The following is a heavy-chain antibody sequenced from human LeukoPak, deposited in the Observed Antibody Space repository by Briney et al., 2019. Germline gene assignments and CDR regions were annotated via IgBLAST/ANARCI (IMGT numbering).Heavy chain of an antibody. CDR3: ARGRNCSGGSCRKLYFDC. D-gene: IGHD2-15*01. V-gene: IGHV4-31*03. CDR1: GGSISSGGYY. Sequence: SQTLSLTCTVSGGSISSGGYYWSWIRQHPGKGLEWIGYIYYSGSTYYNPSLKSRVTISVDTSKNQFSLKLSSVTAADTAVYYCARGRNCSGGSCRKLYFDCWGQGTLVTVSS. CDR2: IYYSGST. J-gene: IGHJ4*02.